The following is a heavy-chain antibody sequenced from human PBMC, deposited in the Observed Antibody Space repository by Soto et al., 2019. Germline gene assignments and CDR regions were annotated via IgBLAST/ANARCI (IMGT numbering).Heavy chain of an antibody. CDR3: ARDTSYSSSWYRGWFDP. CDR2: ISAYTGNT. D-gene: IGHD6-13*01. Sequence: QVQLVQSGAEVKKPGASVKVSCKASGYTFTSYGISWVRQAPGQGLEWMGGISAYTGNTNYAQKLQGRVTMTTDTSTSTAYMELRSLRSDDTAVYYCARDTSYSSSWYRGWFDPWGQGTLVTLSS. CDR1: GYTFTSYG. J-gene: IGHJ5*02. V-gene: IGHV1-18*01.